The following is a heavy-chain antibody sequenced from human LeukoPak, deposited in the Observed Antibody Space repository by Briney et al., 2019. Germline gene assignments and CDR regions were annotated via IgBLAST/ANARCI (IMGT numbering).Heavy chain of an antibody. V-gene: IGHV3-30*18. CDR1: GFTFSAYG. CDR3: TKGILRDGDLDWFDP. CDR2: LSYDGTSA. D-gene: IGHD3-3*02. J-gene: IGHJ5*02. Sequence: GALRLSCAASGFTFSAYGMHWVRQAPGKGLAWVATLSYDGTSAYYAESVKGRFSISRDTSKNTLYLEMDSLRPEDTAVYYCTKGILRDGDLDWFDPWGQGTLVTVSS.